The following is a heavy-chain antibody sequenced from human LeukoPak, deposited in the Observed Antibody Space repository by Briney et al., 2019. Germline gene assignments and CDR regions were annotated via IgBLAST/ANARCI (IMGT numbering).Heavy chain of an antibody. D-gene: IGHD2-2*01. CDR1: GDSVSSSTYY. J-gene: IGHJ5*02. CDR2: IYYSGST. CDR3: ARGPVVPAAIVWVVWAPLGWFDP. Sequence: PSETLSLTCTVSGDSVSSSTYYWDWIRQPPGKGLEWIGYIYYSGSTNYNPSLKSRVTISVDTSKNQFSLKLSSVTAADTAVYYCARGPVVPAAIVWVVWAPLGWFDPWGQGTLVTVSS. V-gene: IGHV4-61*01.